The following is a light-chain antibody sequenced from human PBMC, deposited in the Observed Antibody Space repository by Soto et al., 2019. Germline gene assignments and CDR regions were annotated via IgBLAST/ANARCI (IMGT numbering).Light chain of an antibody. CDR3: CSYTTSSTRVV. CDR2: EVS. J-gene: IGLJ2*01. Sequence: QSALTQPASVSGSPGQSITISCTGTSSDVGGYDYVSWYQHHPGKAPKLMIYEVSNRPSGVSNRFSGSKSGNTASLTISGLQAEDEADYYCCSYTTSSTRVVFGGGTKLTVL. CDR1: SSDVGGYDY. V-gene: IGLV2-14*01.